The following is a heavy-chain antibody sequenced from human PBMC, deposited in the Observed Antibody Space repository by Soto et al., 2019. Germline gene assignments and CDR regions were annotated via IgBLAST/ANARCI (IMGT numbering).Heavy chain of an antibody. J-gene: IGHJ4*02. V-gene: IGHV3-30*02. Sequence: QVQLVESGGGVVQPGGSLRLSCAASASIFKGHGMHWVRQAPGKGXXXXAIIRYDGSDEHYGDSVKGRFTISRDTSKNXXXXXXXXXXXXXXXXXXXXXXXXXXXXXXGFXDYWGQGTLVTVSS. CDR1: ASIFKGHG. CDR3: XXXXXXXXXXXGFXDY. CDR2: IRYDGSDE.